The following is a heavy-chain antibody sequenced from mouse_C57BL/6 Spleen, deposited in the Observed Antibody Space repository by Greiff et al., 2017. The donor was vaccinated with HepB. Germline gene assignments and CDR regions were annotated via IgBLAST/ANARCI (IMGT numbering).Heavy chain of an antibody. V-gene: IGHV1-61*01. CDR2: IYPSDSET. Sequence: VQLQQPGAELVRPGSSVKLSCKASGYTFTSYWMDWVQQRPGQGLEWIGNIYPSDSETHYNQKFKDKATLTVDKSSSTAYMQLSSLTSEDSAVYYCARGRDGDYWGQGTTLTVSS. D-gene: IGHD2-3*01. CDR3: ARGRDGDY. J-gene: IGHJ2*01. CDR1: GYTFTSYW.